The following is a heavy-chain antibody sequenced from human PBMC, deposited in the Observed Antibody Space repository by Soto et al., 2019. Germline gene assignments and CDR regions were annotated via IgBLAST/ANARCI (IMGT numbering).Heavy chain of an antibody. J-gene: IGHJ4*02. CDR1: VFTSCG. D-gene: IGHD3-10*01. V-gene: IGHV1-18*01. CDR2: ISAYNGNT. CDR3: ARDSTMVRGASRSYFDY. Sequence: ASVKVSCKASVFTSCGISWVRQAPGQGLEWMGWISAYNGNTNYAQKLQGRVTMTTDTSTSTAYMELRSLRSDDTAVYYCARDSTMVRGASRSYFDYWGQGTLVTVSS.